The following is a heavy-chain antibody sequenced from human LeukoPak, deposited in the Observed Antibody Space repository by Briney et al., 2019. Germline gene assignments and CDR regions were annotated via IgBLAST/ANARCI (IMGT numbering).Heavy chain of an antibody. CDR3: ARDSSLHYFDY. CDR1: GFTVSSNY. V-gene: IGHV3-53*01. Sequence: GGSLRLSCAASGFTVSSNYMSWVRQAPGKGLEWVSTIYSGGTTLYADSVEGRFTISRDNSKNTLYLQMTSLRAEDTAVYYCARDSSLHYFDYWGQGTLVTVSS. J-gene: IGHJ4*02. D-gene: IGHD2-15*01. CDR2: IYSGGTT.